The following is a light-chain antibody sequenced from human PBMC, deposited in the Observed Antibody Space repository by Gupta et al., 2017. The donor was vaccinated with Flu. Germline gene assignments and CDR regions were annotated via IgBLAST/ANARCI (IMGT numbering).Light chain of an antibody. J-gene: IGKJ4*01. CDR2: AAS. CDR1: QDIITY. CDR3: HQYFSSPRT. V-gene: IGKV1-8*01. Sequence: PSSFSASTGDRVTITCRASQDIITYLAWYQQKPGKAPNLLIYAASTLQSGVPSRFSGSGSGTXFTLIIXSLQSEDFATYYCHQYFSSPRTFGXGTKVEI.